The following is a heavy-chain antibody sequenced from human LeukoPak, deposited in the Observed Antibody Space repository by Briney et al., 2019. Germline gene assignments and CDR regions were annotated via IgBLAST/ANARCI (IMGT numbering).Heavy chain of an antibody. Sequence: ASVKVSCKASGYTFTSYGISWVRQAPGQGLEWMGWISAYNGNTNYAQKLQGRVTMTTDTSTSTAYMELRSLRSDDTAVYYRATLEIGGWFDPWGQGTLVTVSS. V-gene: IGHV1-18*01. CDR3: ATLEIGGWFDP. D-gene: IGHD4-23*01. J-gene: IGHJ5*02. CDR2: ISAYNGNT. CDR1: GYTFTSYG.